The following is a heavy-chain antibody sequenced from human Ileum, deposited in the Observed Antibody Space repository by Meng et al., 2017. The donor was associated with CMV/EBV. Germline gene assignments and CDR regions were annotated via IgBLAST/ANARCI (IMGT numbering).Heavy chain of an antibody. D-gene: IGHD3-3*01. CDR2: ISPSGTDA. CDR1: GFTFSDYE. J-gene: IGHJ4*02. V-gene: IGHV3-48*03. CDR3: ARDYIHRQIFATTKRDY. Sequence: GESLKIPCAASGFTFSDYEMNWVRQAPGKGLEWVSFISPSGTDAYYADSAKGRFTISRDNAKNSLFLQMNTLRAEDTAVYYCARDYIHRQIFATTKRDYWGQGTLVTVSS.